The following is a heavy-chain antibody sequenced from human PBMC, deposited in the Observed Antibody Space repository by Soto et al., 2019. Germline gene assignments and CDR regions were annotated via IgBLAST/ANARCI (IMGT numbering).Heavy chain of an antibody. CDR2: MNPNSGNT. V-gene: IGHV1-8*01. Sequence: GASVKVSCKASGYTFTSYDIKWVRQATGQGLEGMGWMNPNSGNTGYAQKFQGRVTMTRNTSISTAYMELSSLRSEDTAVYYCARGDYYGSGSYIVDWFDPWGQGTLVTVSS. D-gene: IGHD3-10*01. CDR1: GYTFTSYD. CDR3: ARGDYYGSGSYIVDWFDP. J-gene: IGHJ5*02.